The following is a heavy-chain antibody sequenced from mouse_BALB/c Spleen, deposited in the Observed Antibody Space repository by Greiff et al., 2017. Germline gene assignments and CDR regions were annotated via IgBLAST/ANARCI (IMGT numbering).Heavy chain of an antibody. Sequence: EVKLVESGPSLVKPSQTLSITCSVTGDSITSGYWNWIRKFPGNKLEYMGYISYSGSTYYNPSLKSRITITRDTSKNQYYLQLNSVTTEDTATYYCARYPLYGYYAMDYWGQGTSVTVSS. D-gene: IGHD1-1*02. CDR2: ISYSGST. J-gene: IGHJ4*01. CDR3: ARYPLYGYYAMDY. CDR1: GDSITSGY. V-gene: IGHV3-8*02.